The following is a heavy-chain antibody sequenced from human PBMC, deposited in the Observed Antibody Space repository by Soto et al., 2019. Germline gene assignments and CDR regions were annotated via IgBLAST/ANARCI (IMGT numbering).Heavy chain of an antibody. CDR3: ARGHQLRPGNNWFDP. Sequence: GASVKVSCKASGYTITGYFLHWVRQAPGQGLEWMGWISPDTGGADYAQKLQGRVTMTRDTSISTAYMEISRLTSDDTAVYYCARGHQLRPGNNWFDPWGQGTLVTVSS. CDR2: ISPDTGGA. CDR1: GYTITGYF. J-gene: IGHJ5*02. D-gene: IGHD3-3*01. V-gene: IGHV1-2*02.